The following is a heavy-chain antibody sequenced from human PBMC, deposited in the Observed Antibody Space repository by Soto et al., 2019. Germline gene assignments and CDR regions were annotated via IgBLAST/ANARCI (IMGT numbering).Heavy chain of an antibody. D-gene: IGHD6-19*01. J-gene: IGHJ4*02. CDR2: TSTFNGNA. Sequence: ASVKVSCKASGYTFSSNGVSWVRQAPGQGLEWMGWTSTFNGNAHYAQKFQGRVTMTTDTSTNTAYMELGSLNSDDTAVYYCARLNGYSSGWYDYWGQGTLVTVSS. V-gene: IGHV1-18*04. CDR1: GYTFSSNG. CDR3: ARLNGYSSGWYDY.